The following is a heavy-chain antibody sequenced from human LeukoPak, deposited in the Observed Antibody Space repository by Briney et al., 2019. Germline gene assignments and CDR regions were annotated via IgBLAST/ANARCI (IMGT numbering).Heavy chain of an antibody. J-gene: IGHJ4*02. V-gene: IGHV4-59*01. CDR2: IYYSGST. Sequence: SETLSLTCTVSGGSISSYYWSWTRQPPGKGLEWIGYIYYSGSTNYNPSLRSRVTMSVDTSKNQFALRLSSLTAADTAVYYCARGGCSGGTCHWGYFDYWGQGTLVPVSS. D-gene: IGHD2-15*01. CDR1: GGSISSYY. CDR3: ARGGCSGGTCHWGYFDY.